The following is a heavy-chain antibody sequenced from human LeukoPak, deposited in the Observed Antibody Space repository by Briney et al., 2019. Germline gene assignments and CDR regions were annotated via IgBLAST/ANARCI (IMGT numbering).Heavy chain of an antibody. CDR1: GYTFTSYG. J-gene: IGHJ4*02. D-gene: IGHD6-19*01. CDR2: ISAYNGNT. Sequence: GASVKVSCKASGYTFTSYGISWVRQAPGQGLEWMGWISAYNGNTNYAQKLQGRVTMTTDTSTSTAYMELRSLRSDDTAVYYCARVSGWFLSVSNFDYWGQGTLVTVSS. V-gene: IGHV1-18*01. CDR3: ARVSGWFLSVSNFDY.